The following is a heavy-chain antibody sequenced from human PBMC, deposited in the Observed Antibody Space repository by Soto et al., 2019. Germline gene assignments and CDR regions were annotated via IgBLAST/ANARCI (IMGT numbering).Heavy chain of an antibody. CDR3: VRVANDLNYFDY. V-gene: IGHV3-21*01. Sequence: GGSLRLSCAASGFTFSTYTMNWVRQAPGKGLEWVSSISRTRTYIYYADSVKGRFTISRDDANNSLYLQMHSLRAEDTAVYYCVRVANDLNYFDYWGQGALVTVSS. J-gene: IGHJ4*02. CDR1: GFTFSTYT. CDR2: ISRTRTYI.